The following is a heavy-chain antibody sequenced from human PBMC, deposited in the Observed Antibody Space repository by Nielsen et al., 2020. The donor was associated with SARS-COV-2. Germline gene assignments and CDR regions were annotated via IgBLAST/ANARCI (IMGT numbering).Heavy chain of an antibody. CDR2: INAGNGNT. V-gene: IGHV1-3*01. J-gene: IGHJ4*02. CDR3: ARSSYGSGSCAFDY. D-gene: IGHD3-10*01. Sequence: ASVKASCKASGYTFTSYAMHGVRQAPGQRLEWMGWINAGNGNTKYSQKFQGRVTITRDTSASTAYMEMSSLRSEDTAVYYCARSSYGSGSCAFDYWGQGTLVTVSS. CDR1: GYTFTSYA.